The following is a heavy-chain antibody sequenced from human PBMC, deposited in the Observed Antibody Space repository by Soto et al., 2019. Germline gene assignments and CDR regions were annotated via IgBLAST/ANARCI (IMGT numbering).Heavy chain of an antibody. V-gene: IGHV3-30-3*01. CDR2: ISYDGSNK. Sequence: GGSLRLSCAASGFTFSSYAMHWVRQAPGKGLEWVAVISYDGSNKYYADSVKGRFTISRDNSKNTLYLQMNSLRAEDTAVYYCARDRIKGRGQPRYYYYYYGMDVWGQGTTVTVSS. D-gene: IGHD2-15*01. CDR3: ARDRIKGRGQPRYYYYYYGMDV. CDR1: GFTFSSYA. J-gene: IGHJ6*02.